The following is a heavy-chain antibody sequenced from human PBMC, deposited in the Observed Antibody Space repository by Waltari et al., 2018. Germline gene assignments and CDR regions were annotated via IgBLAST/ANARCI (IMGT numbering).Heavy chain of an antibody. CDR2: INHSGSI. J-gene: IGHJ4*02. CDR3: AREGYDSSGYSYY. D-gene: IGHD3-22*01. CDR1: GGSFSGYY. Sequence: QVQLQQWGAGLLKPSETLSLTCAVYGGSFSGYYWSWIRQPPGKGLEWIGEINHSGSINYNPSLKSRVTISVDTSKNQFSLKLSSVTAADTAVYYCAREGYDSSGYSYYWGQGTLVTVSS. V-gene: IGHV4-34*01.